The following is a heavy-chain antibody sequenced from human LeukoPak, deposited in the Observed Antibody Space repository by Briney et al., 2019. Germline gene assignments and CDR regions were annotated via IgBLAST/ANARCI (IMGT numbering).Heavy chain of an antibody. V-gene: IGHV3-9*01. Sequence: SLRLSCAASGFTFDDYAMHWVRQAPGKGLEWVSGISWNSGSIGYADSVKGRFTISRDNAKNSLYLQMNSLRAEDTALYYCAKDIVTTVTTVGYFDYWGQGTLVTVSS. J-gene: IGHJ4*02. D-gene: IGHD4-17*01. CDR3: AKDIVTTVTTVGYFDY. CDR1: GFTFDDYA. CDR2: ISWNSGSI.